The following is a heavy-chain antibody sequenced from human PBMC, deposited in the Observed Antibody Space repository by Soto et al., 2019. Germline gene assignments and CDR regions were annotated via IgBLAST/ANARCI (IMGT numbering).Heavy chain of an antibody. D-gene: IGHD6-19*01. CDR2: MTPSGRI. CDR3: ASRSGWRDF. J-gene: IGHJ4*02. CDR1: GGSLRNYF. V-gene: IGHV4-34*02. Sequence: QVQLQQWGPGLLTPSETLSLTCTVNGGSLRNYFWSWIRQSPGKGLEWIGDMTPSGRINVSPSLKRPVTISVDTSKNQFSLALSSVTAADTAVYFGASRSGWRDFWGQGVLVTVSS.